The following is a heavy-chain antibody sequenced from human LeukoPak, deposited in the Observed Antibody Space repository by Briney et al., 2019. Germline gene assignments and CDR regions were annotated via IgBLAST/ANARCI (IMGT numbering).Heavy chain of an antibody. Sequence: PSQTLSLTCAVSGGSISSGGYSWSWIRQPPGKGLEWIGYIYHSGSTYYNPSLKSRVTISVDRSKNQFSLKLSSVTAADTAVYYCARDRHYYGSGRRLRYFDLWGRGTLVTVSS. D-gene: IGHD3-10*01. V-gene: IGHV4-30-2*01. CDR3: ARDRHYYGSGRRLRYFDL. CDR2: IYHSGST. CDR1: GGSISSGGYS. J-gene: IGHJ2*01.